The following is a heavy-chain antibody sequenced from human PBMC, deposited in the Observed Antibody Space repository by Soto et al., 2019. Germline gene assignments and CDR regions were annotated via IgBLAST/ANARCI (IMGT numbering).Heavy chain of an antibody. CDR3: ARTTTVAGTPEFDY. Sequence: QVQLVESGGGVVQPGRSLRLSCAASGFTFSSFSLHWVRQAPGKGLEWLALISYDGSTKYNADSVKGRFTVSRDNSNNTLYLQLSSLRPEDTAVYYCARTTTVAGTPEFDYWGHGTPVTVSS. V-gene: IGHV3-30-3*01. D-gene: IGHD6-19*01. CDR1: GFTFSSFS. J-gene: IGHJ4*01. CDR2: ISYDGSTK.